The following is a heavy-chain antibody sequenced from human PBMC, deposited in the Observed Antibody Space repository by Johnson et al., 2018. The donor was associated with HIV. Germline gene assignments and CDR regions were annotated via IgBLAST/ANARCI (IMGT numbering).Heavy chain of an antibody. CDR1: GFTFSS. D-gene: IGHD6-25*01. CDR3: ATIAAHGAAFDI. V-gene: IGHV3-30*03. Sequence: QMQLVESGGGVVQPGRSLRLSCAASGFTFSSMHWDRQAPGKGLEWVAVISHDGSHKYYADSVKGRFSLSRDISKNTLYLQMNSLRPEDTAAYYCATIAAHGAAFDIWGQGTVVTVSS. J-gene: IGHJ3*02. CDR2: ISHDGSHK.